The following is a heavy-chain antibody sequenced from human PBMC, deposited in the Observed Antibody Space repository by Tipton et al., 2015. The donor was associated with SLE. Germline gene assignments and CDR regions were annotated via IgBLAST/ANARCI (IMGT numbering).Heavy chain of an antibody. D-gene: IGHD6-19*01. J-gene: IGHJ4*02. CDR3: ARGSSVPWLVKSAFDS. CDR1: GNTFTSYG. V-gene: IGHV1-18*01. CDR2: ISAYNGNT. Sequence: QLVQSGAEVKKPGASVKVSCKASGNTFTSYGIIWVRQAPGHGLEWMGWISAYNGNTKYAQKFQDRFTMTTDTSSSTAYMELRSLRSDDTALYYCARGSSVPWLVKSAFDSWGQGTLVTVSS.